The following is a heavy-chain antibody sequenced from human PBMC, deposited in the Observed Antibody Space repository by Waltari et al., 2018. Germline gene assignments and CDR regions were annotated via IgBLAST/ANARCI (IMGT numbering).Heavy chain of an antibody. Sequence: QLQLQESGPGLVKPSETLSLTCSVSGVSITSNRHYWGWFRQPPGQGLEWIGTRSYTGATYSSPSLESRVTVSRETSKNQLSLKLVSVTAADTAVYYCATYIGASVGTAAFDVWGQGTMVAVSS. V-gene: IGHV4-39*01. CDR1: GVSITSNRHY. J-gene: IGHJ3*01. CDR2: RSYTGAT. CDR3: ATYIGASVGTAAFDV. D-gene: IGHD1-1*01.